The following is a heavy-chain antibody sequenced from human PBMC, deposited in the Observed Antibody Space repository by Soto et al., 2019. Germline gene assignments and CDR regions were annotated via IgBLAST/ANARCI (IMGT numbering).Heavy chain of an antibody. CDR2: INAGNGNT. CDR1: GYNFTSYA. V-gene: IGHV1-3*01. J-gene: IGHJ5*02. D-gene: IGHD2-21*01. Sequence: QVQLVQSGAEVKKPGASVQVSCKASGYNFTSYAMHWVRQAPGQRLEWMGWINAGNGNTKYSQKFQGRVTITRDTSASTAYMELRSLRSEDTAVYYCARGFRGGAEDWFDPWGQGTLVTVSS. CDR3: ARGFRGGAEDWFDP.